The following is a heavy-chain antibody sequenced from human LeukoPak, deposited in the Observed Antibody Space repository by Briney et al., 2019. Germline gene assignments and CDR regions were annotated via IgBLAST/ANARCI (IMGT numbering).Heavy chain of an antibody. D-gene: IGHD2-15*01. CDR1: GDSISTYY. V-gene: IGHV4-59*01. CDR3: ARGGYCSGGSCYSAYFDY. CDR2: IYNSGST. Sequence: SETLSLTCTVSGDSISTYYWSWIRQPPGKGLEWIGYIYNSGSTNYNPSLKSRVTISVDTSKNQFSLKLSSVTAADTAVYYCARGGYCSGGSCYSAYFDYWGQGTLVTVSS. J-gene: IGHJ4*02.